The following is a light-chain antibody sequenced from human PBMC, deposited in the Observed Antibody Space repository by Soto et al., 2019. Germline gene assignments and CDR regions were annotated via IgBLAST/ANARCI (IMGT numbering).Light chain of an antibody. CDR1: QSVSSY. CDR2: DAS. Sequence: EIVLTQSPATLSLSPGDRATLSCRASQSVSSYLAWYQQKPGQAPRLLIYDASNRAAGIPARFSGSGSGTDFTIAITSLEPEDFAVYYCQQRSNWPSTCGGGTKVEIK. V-gene: IGKV3-11*01. J-gene: IGKJ4*01. CDR3: QQRSNWPST.